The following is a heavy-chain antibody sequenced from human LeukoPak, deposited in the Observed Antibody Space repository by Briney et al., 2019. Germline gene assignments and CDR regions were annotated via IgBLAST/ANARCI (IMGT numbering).Heavy chain of an antibody. CDR2: IYTSGST. Sequence: KPSETLSLTCTVSGVSISSYYWSWIRQPAGKGLEWIGCIYTSGSTNYNPSLKRRGTMSADTSKNQFSLMLSSVTAADTAVYYCARAGYNWNDGYYYYYMDVWGKGTTVTVSS. V-gene: IGHV4-4*07. J-gene: IGHJ6*03. CDR3: ARAGYNWNDGYYYYYMDV. D-gene: IGHD1-20*01. CDR1: GVSISSYY.